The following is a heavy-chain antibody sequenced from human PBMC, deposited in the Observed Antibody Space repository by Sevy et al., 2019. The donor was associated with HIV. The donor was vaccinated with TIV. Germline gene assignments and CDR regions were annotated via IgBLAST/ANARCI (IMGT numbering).Heavy chain of an antibody. Sequence: SETLSLTCAVSGYSISSGYYWGWIRQPPGKGLEWIGSIYHSGSTYYNPSLKSRVTISVDTSKNQFSLKLSSVTAADTAVYYCAREVTMIVVVSNEYNWFDPWGQGTLVTVSS. CDR1: GYSISSGYY. CDR3: AREVTMIVVVSNEYNWFDP. V-gene: IGHV4-38-2*02. J-gene: IGHJ5*02. D-gene: IGHD3-22*01. CDR2: IYHSGST.